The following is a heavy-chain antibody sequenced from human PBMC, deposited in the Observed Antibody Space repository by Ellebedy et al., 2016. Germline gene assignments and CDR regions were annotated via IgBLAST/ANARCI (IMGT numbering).Heavy chain of an antibody. D-gene: IGHD3-10*01. J-gene: IGHJ3*02. Sequence: SETLSLXXAVYGGSFSGYYWSWIRQPPGKGLEWIGEINHSGSTNYNPSLKSRVTISVDTSKNQFSLKLSSVTAADTAVYYCARGRPKLLWFGELRFDIWGQGTMVTVSS. CDR3: ARGRPKLLWFGELRFDI. CDR2: INHSGST. CDR1: GGSFSGYY. V-gene: IGHV4-34*01.